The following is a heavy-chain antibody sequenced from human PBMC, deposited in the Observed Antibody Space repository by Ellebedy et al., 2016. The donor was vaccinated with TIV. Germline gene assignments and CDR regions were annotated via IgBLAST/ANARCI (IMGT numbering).Heavy chain of an antibody. CDR3: ARKRVIRSGWYIYYFDY. CDR1: GYTFTSYD. V-gene: IGHV1-8*01. D-gene: IGHD6-19*01. J-gene: IGHJ4*02. Sequence: ASVKVSXXASGYTFTSYDINWVRQATGQGLEWMGWMNPNSGNTGYAQKFQGRVTMTRNTSISTAYMELSSLRSEDTAVYYCARKRVIRSGWYIYYFDYWGQGTLVTVSS. CDR2: MNPNSGNT.